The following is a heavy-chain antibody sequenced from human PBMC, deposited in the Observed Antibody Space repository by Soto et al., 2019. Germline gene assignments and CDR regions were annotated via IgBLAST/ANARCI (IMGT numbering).Heavy chain of an antibody. CDR3: ARPYYYDSSGYFYFDY. D-gene: IGHD3-22*01. CDR1: GFTFSSYS. Sequence: EVQLVESGGGLVKPGGSLRLSCAASGFTFSSYSMNWVRQAPGKGLEWVSSISSSSSYIYYADSVKGRFTISRDNAKNSLYLQMNSLRAEDTAVYYCARPYYYDSSGYFYFDYWGQGTLVTVSS. J-gene: IGHJ4*02. V-gene: IGHV3-21*01. CDR2: ISSSSSYI.